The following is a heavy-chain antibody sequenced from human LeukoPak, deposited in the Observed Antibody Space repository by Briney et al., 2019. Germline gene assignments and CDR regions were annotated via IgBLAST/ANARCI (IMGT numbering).Heavy chain of an antibody. Sequence: GGSLRLSCAASGFTFSSYSMNWVRQAPGKGLEWVSSISSSSSYIYYADSVKGRFTISRDNAKNSLYLQMNSLRAEDTAVYYCARGRRGMVATYYFDYWGQGTLVTVSS. CDR1: GFTFSSYS. V-gene: IGHV3-21*01. J-gene: IGHJ4*02. D-gene: IGHD5-12*01. CDR2: ISSSSSYI. CDR3: ARGRRGMVATYYFDY.